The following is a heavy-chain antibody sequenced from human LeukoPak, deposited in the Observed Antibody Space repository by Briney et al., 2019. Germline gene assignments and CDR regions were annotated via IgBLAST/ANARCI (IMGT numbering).Heavy chain of an antibody. CDR2: LSYDGSNK. Sequence: PGRSLRLSCEASGFTFSRYAMNWVRQAPGKGLEWVALLSYDGSNKYYADSVKGRFTISRDNSKNTLYLQMNSLRAEDTAVYYCAKVVVVVAASERTFDYWGQGTLVTVSS. CDR3: AKVVVVVAASERTFDY. J-gene: IGHJ4*02. V-gene: IGHV3-30*04. CDR1: GFTFSRYA. D-gene: IGHD2-15*01.